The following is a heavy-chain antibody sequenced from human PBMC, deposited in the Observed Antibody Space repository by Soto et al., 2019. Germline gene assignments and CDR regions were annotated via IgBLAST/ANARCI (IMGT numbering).Heavy chain of an antibody. CDR2: INHSGST. J-gene: IGHJ4*02. CDR3: ARVKAMGHYFDY. V-gene: IGHV4-34*01. D-gene: IGHD5-18*01. CDR1: GGSFSGYY. Sequence: SXTLSLTCDVYGGSFSGYYCSWIGQPPGKGLEWTGEINHSGSTNYNPSLKSRVTISVDTSKNQFSLTLSSVTAADTAVYYCARVKAMGHYFDYWGQGTLVTVSS.